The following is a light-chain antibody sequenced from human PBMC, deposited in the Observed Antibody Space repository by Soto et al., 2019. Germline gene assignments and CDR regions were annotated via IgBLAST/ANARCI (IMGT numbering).Light chain of an antibody. V-gene: IGKV1-39*01. CDR2: AAS. CDR3: QQYNSYSSWT. CDR1: QSISSY. Sequence: IQMTHSPSSLSASVGDRVTITCRSSQSISSYLNWYQQKPGKAPKLLIYAASSLQSGVPSRFSGSGSGTDFTLTISSLQTDDFATYYCQQYNSYSSWTFGQGTKVDI. J-gene: IGKJ1*01.